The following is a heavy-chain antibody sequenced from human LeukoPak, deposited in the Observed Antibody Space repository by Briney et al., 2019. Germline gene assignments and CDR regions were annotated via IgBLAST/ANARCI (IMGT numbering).Heavy chain of an antibody. CDR2: IYPDDSDT. Sequence: GESLKISCKGSGYSVTNNWIGWVRQMPGRGLEWMGIIYPDDSDTRYSPSFQGQVTISADKSINTAYLQWSSLKASDTAMYYCARRGMSGLSAFDIWGQGTMVTVSS. CDR3: ARRGMSGLSAFDI. D-gene: IGHD3-3*01. V-gene: IGHV5-51*01. CDR1: GYSVTNNW. J-gene: IGHJ3*02.